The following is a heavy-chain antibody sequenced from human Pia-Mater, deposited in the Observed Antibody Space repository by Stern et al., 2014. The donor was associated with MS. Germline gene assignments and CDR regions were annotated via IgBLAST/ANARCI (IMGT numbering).Heavy chain of an antibody. J-gene: IGHJ4*02. CDR3: ARALWFGELSFDY. V-gene: IGHV4-39*02. CDR1: GGSISSSNYY. D-gene: IGHD3-10*01. Sequence: QMQLVQSGPGLVKPSETLSLTCTVSGGSISSSNYYWAWIRQPPGKGLDWIGSVYDTGSTYYNPSLESRVAISVATSQNHFTLKLSSVTAADTAVYYCARALWFGELSFDYWGQGTLVTVSS. CDR2: VYDTGST.